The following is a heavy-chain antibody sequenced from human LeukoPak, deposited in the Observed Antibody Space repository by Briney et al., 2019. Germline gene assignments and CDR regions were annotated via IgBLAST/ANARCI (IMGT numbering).Heavy chain of an antibody. CDR3: ARDLVTVTKGFDI. CDR2: ISYIGST. J-gene: IGHJ3*02. V-gene: IGHV4-59*11. CDR1: DDSFSRHY. Sequence: SETLSLTCAVSDDSFSRHYWTWIRQPPGKGLEWIGYISYIGSTNYSPSLKSRVTISIDTSRNQFSLRLSSVTAADTAVYYCARDLVTVTKGFDIWGQGTMVSVSS. D-gene: IGHD4-17*01.